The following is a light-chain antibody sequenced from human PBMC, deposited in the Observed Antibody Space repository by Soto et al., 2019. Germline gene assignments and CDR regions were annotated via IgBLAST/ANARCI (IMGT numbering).Light chain of an antibody. J-gene: IGLJ1*01. CDR3: CSYAGSSTSPYV. Sequence: ALTQPASVSGSPGQSITISCTGTSSDVGSYNLVSWYQQHPGKAPKLMIYEGSKRPSGVSNRFSGSKSGNTASLTISGLQAEDEADYYCCSYAGSSTSPYVFGTGTKLTVL. CDR1: SSDVGSYNL. CDR2: EGS. V-gene: IGLV2-23*01.